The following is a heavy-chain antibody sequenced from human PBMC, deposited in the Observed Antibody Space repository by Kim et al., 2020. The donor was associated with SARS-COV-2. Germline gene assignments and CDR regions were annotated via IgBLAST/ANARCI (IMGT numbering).Heavy chain of an antibody. CDR3: ARDVDYSITMIVVAKGRYFQH. J-gene: IGHJ1*01. V-gene: IGHV3-48*02. Sequence: GGSLRLSCAASGFTFSSYSMNWVRQAPGKGLEWVSYISSSSSTIYYADSVKGRFTISRDNAKNSLYLQMNSLRDEDTAVYYCARDVDYSITMIVVAKGRYFQHWGQGTLVTVSS. CDR1: GFTFSSYS. D-gene: IGHD3-22*01. CDR2: ISSSSSTI.